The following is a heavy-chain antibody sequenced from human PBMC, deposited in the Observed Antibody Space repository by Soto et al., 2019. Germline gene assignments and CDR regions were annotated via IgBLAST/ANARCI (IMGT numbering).Heavy chain of an antibody. D-gene: IGHD3-22*01. Sequence: QVTLKESGPVLVKPTETLTLTCTVSGFSLSNARMGVSWIRQPPGKALEWLAHIFANDEESYNTSLRSRLTISRETSKNQVVLTMTNMDPVDTATYYCARMGDYYDNAGDAFDLWGQGTRVTVSS. V-gene: IGHV2-26*01. CDR2: IFANDEE. CDR1: GFSLSNARMG. CDR3: ARMGDYYDNAGDAFDL. J-gene: IGHJ3*01.